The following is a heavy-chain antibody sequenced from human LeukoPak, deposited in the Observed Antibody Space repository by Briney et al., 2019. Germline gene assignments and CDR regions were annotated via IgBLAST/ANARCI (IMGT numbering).Heavy chain of an antibody. CDR1: GFTFSSFW. V-gene: IGHV3-7*01. Sequence: GGSLRLSCVASGFTFSSFWMSWVRQAPGKGLEFVANIDQDGSVRNYVDSVKGRFIISRDNAKNSLYLQMDSLRAEDTAVYFCARDPGSSSFDYWGLGTPVTVST. J-gene: IGHJ4*02. CDR2: IDQDGSVR. CDR3: ARDPGSSSFDY. D-gene: IGHD6-13*01.